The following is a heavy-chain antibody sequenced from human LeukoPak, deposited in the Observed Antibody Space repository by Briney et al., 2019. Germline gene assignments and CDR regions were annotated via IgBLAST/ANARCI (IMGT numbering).Heavy chain of an antibody. V-gene: IGHV3-23*01. CDR2: ISGSGGST. D-gene: IGHD3-22*01. J-gene: IGHJ6*02. Sequence: GGSLRLSCAASGFTFSSYAMSWVRQAPGKGLEWVSAISGSGGSTYYADSVKGRFTISRDNSKNTLYLQMNSLRAEDTAVYYCRVVVIGGDASYYYGMDVWGQGTTVTVSS. CDR3: RVVVIGGDASYYYGMDV. CDR1: GFTFSSYA.